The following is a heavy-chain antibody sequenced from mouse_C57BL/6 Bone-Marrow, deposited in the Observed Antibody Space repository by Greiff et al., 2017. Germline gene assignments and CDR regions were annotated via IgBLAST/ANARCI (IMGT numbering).Heavy chain of an antibody. V-gene: IGHV1-64*01. D-gene: IGHD1-1*01. CDR2: IHPNSGST. J-gene: IGHJ4*01. CDR1: GYTFTSYW. Sequence: QVQLQQPGAELVKPGASVKLSCKASGYTFTSYWMHWVKQRPGQGLEWIGMIHPNSGSTNYNEKFKSKDTLTVDKSSSTAYMQLSSLTSEDSAVYYCARWPPCYYGSSHAMDYWGQGTSVTVSS. CDR3: ARWPPCYYGSSHAMDY.